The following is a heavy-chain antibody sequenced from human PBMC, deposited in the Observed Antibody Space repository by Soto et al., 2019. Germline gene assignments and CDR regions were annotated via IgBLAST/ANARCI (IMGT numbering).Heavy chain of an antibody. V-gene: IGHV3-7*03. CDR3: ARELPGYCTTADGYSYFDY. D-gene: IGHD2-8*01. CDR1: GFTFTSYS. CDR2: IQQDGSEK. Sequence: EVQLVESGGGLVQPGGSLRLSCAVSGFTFTSYSMSWVRQAPGEGLEWVANIQQDGSEKNYVDSVKGRFTISRDNAKNSLYLQMNSVRAENTAVCYCARELPGYCTTADGYSYFDYWGQGTLVTVSS. J-gene: IGHJ4*02.